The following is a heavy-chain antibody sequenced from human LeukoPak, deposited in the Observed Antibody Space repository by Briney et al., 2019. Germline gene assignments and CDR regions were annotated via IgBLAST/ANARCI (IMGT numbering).Heavy chain of an antibody. D-gene: IGHD6-19*01. V-gene: IGHV3-23*01. CDR1: GFTFSSYG. Sequence: GGSLRLSCAASGFTFSSYGMSWVRQAPGKGLEWVSAISGSGGSTYYADSVKGRFTISRDNSKNTLYLQMNSLRAEDTAVYYCASGDSSGWYYFDYWGQGTLVTVSS. CDR2: ISGSGGST. J-gene: IGHJ4*02. CDR3: ASGDSSGWYYFDY.